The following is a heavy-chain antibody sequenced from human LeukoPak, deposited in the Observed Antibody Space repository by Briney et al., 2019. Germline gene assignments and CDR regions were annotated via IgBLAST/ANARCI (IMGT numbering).Heavy chain of an antibody. CDR3: ARGIDWYQLPKQSLGSSVALDI. CDR2: IKQDGSEK. J-gene: IGHJ3*02. D-gene: IGHD2-2*01. Sequence: PGGSLRLSCAASGFTFSSYEMNWVRQAPGKGLEWVANIKQDGSEKYYVDSVKGRFTISRDNAKNSLYLQMNSLRAEDTAVYYCARGIDWYQLPKQSLGSSVALDIWGQGTMVTVSS. V-gene: IGHV3-7*01. CDR1: GFTFSSYE.